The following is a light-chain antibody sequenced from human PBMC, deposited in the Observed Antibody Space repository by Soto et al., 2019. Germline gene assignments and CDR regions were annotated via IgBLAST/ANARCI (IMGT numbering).Light chain of an antibody. V-gene: IGKV3-20*01. CDR2: GAS. J-gene: IGKJ1*01. Sequence: EIVLTQSPGTLSLSPGERATLSCRASQSVSSSYLAWHQQKPGQAPRLLIYGASNRATGIPDRFSGSGSGTDFTLTISRLEPEDFAVYYCQQYGSSPPWTFGQGTKVEIK. CDR1: QSVSSSY. CDR3: QQYGSSPPWT.